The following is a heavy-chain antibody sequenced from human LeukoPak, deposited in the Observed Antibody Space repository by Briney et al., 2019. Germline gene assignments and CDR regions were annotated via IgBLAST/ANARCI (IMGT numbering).Heavy chain of an antibody. Sequence: AGSLRLSCAASGFTFSNYNMNWVRQAPGKGLEWVSSITTTSTYIYYADSVKGRFTISRDNAKNSLYLQMNSLRAEDTAVYYCSGSGWTTDAFDIWGQGTMVTVSP. J-gene: IGHJ3*02. CDR1: GFTFSNYN. CDR3: SGSGWTTDAFDI. D-gene: IGHD6-19*01. CDR2: ITTTSTYI. V-gene: IGHV3-21*01.